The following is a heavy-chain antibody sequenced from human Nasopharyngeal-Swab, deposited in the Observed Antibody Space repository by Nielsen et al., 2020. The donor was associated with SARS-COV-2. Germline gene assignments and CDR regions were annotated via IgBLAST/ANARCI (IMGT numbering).Heavy chain of an antibody. CDR3: ARDAPAHYGAFY. J-gene: IGHJ4*02. D-gene: IGHD4-17*01. Sequence: GESLKISCAASGVTFSRSWMHWVRQAPGRGPVWVARISPDGTSTSYADSVKGRFSISRDSSKNTLYLQMDSLRGEDTAVYYCARDAPAHYGAFYWGRGTLVTVSS. CDR1: GVTFSRSW. CDR2: ISPDGTST. V-gene: IGHV3-74*01.